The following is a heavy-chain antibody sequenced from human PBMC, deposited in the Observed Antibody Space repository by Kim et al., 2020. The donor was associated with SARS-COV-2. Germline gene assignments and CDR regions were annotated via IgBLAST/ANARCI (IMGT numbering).Heavy chain of an antibody. V-gene: IGHV7-4-1*02. CDR2: IKPNTGNP. J-gene: IGHJ5*02. D-gene: IGHD3-10*01. CDR3: ARRGDSGTFDNWFDP. CDR1: GYTFTDYP. Sequence: ASVKVSCKASGYTFTDYPINWVRQVTGQGPECMGYIKPNTGNPTYAQAFTGRFVFSLDTSVSTAYLEISSLKSEDSAIYYCARRGDSGTFDNWFDPWGQGALVTVSS.